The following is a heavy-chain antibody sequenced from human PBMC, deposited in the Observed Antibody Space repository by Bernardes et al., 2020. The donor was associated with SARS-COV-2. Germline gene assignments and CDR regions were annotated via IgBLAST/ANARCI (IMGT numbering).Heavy chain of an antibody. V-gene: IGHV3-48*03. CDR1: GFHFSSYE. CDR3: ATQTVGGYSSGWPGG. D-gene: IGHD6-19*01. J-gene: IGHJ4*02. CDR2: ISASGSTI. Sequence: GGSLRLSCAASGFHFSSYEMNWIRQAPGKGLEWVSYISASGSTIYYADAVKGRSTVSRDNTRNSLYLRMNSLRPEDTAVYYCATQTVGGYSSGWPGGWGQGTLVSVSS.